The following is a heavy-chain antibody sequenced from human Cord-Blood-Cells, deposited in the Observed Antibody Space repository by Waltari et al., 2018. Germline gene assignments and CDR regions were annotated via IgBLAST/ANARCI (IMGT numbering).Heavy chain of an antibody. CDR2: FDPEDGEK. CDR1: GYTLTELS. D-gene: IGHD2-2*01. J-gene: IGHJ4*02. CDR3: ATPGYCSSTSCYRGYYFDY. Sequence: QVQLVQSGAEVKKPGASVKVSCKVSGYTLTELSMHWVRQAPGKGLEWMGGFDPEDGEKIYAQKFQGRVTMSEDTSTDTAYMELSSLRSEDTAVYYCATPGYCSSTSCYRGYYFDYWGQGTLVTVSS. V-gene: IGHV1-24*01.